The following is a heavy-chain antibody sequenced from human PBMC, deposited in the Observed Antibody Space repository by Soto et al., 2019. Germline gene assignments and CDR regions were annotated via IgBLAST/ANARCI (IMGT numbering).Heavy chain of an antibody. CDR2: IYPGDSDT. CDR1: GYSFTSYW. J-gene: IGHJ1*01. V-gene: IGHV5-51*01. Sequence: EVQLVQSGAEVKKPGESLKISCKGSGYSFTSYWIGWVSQMPGKGLEWMGIIYPGDSDTRYSPSFQGQVTISADKSISTAYLQWSSLKASDTAMYYCARQDIVAGGTPYFHHWGQGTLVTVSS. D-gene: IGHD6-13*01. CDR3: ARQDIVAGGTPYFHH.